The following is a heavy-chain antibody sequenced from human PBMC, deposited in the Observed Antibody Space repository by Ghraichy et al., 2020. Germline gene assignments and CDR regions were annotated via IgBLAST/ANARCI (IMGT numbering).Heavy chain of an antibody. D-gene: IGHD3/OR15-3a*01. CDR2: VFPHSGGT. CDR1: GYGFTAFH. V-gene: IGHV1-2*02. Sequence: ASVKVSCKASGYGFTAFHIHWVRQAPGQGLEWMGWVFPHSGGTNYAQKFQGRVTMTSDTSTSTAYMELSSLTSDDTAVYYCAREGLKYFPYWGQGTLVTVSS. J-gene: IGHJ1*01. CDR3: AREGLKYFPY.